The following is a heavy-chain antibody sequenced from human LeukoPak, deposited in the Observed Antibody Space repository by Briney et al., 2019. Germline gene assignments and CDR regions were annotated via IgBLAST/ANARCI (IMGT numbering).Heavy chain of an antibody. Sequence: ASVKVSCKPSGYTLTSYGISWVRPAPGQGLEWMGWISAYNGDTNYAQKLQGRVTMTTDTSTRTAYMELRSLRSDDTAVYYCARALGTMVRGVITGDYYYMDVWGKGTTVTVSS. CDR3: ARALGTMVRGVITGDYYYMDV. CDR2: ISAYNGDT. V-gene: IGHV1-18*01. J-gene: IGHJ6*03. D-gene: IGHD3-10*01. CDR1: GYTLTSYG.